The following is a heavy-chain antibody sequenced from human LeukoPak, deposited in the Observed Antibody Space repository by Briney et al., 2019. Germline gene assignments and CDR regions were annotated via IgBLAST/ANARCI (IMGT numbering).Heavy chain of an antibody. CDR3: AKDDCSGGSCYYYYGMDV. D-gene: IGHD2-15*01. CDR2: ISGSGGST. V-gene: IGHV3-23*01. J-gene: IGHJ6*02. Sequence: PGGSLRLSCAASEFTFSNYALHWVRQAPGKGLEWVSAISGSGGSTYYADSVKGRFTISRDNSKNTLYLQMNSLRAEDTAVYYCAKDDCSGGSCYYYYGMDVWGQGTTVTVSS. CDR1: EFTFSNYA.